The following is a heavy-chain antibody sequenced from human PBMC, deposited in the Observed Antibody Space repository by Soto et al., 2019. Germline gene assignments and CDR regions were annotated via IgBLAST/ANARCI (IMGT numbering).Heavy chain of an antibody. CDR1: GFPFGDFG. CDR2: IKPDESEK. V-gene: IGHV3-7*01. D-gene: IGHD4-4*01. J-gene: IGHJ5*02. CDR3: VRGGSNYAS. Sequence: GGSLRLSCAASGFPFGDFGMHWLRQAPGKGLEWVARIKPDESEKKYADSVKGRFSISRDNAKNSMYLQMDSLRGEDTAVYYCVRGGSNYASWGQGTLVTVSS.